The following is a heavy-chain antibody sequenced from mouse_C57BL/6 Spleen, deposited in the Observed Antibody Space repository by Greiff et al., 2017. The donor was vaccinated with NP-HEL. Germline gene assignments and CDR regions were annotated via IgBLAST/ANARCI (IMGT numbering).Heavy chain of an antibody. CDR1: GYAFTNYL. CDR2: INPGSGGT. D-gene: IGHD2-12*01. Sequence: VQLQQSGAELVRPGTSVKVSCKASGYAFTNYLIEWVKQRPGQGLEWIGVINPGSGGTNYNEKFKGKATLTADKSSSTAYMQLSSLTSEDSAVYFCARGTDSSYYAMDYWGQGTSVTVSS. J-gene: IGHJ4*01. CDR3: ARGTDSSYYAMDY. V-gene: IGHV1-54*01.